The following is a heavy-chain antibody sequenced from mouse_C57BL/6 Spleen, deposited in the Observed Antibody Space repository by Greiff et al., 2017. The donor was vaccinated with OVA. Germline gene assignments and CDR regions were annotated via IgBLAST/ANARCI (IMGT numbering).Heavy chain of an antibody. D-gene: IGHD2-4*01. CDR3: ARPFYYDYDGEAMDY. J-gene: IGHJ4*01. CDR2: LSGGGGNT. CDR1: GFTFSSYT. Sequence: EVQLVESGGGLVKPGGSLKLSCAASGFTFSSYTMSWVRQTPEKRLEWVATLSGGGGNTYYPDSVKGRFTISRDNAKNTLYLQMSSLRSEDTALYYCARPFYYDYDGEAMDYWGQGTSVTVSS. V-gene: IGHV5-9*01.